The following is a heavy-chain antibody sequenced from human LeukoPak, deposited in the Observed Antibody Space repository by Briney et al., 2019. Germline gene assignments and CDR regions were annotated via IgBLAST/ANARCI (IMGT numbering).Heavy chain of an antibody. J-gene: IGHJ5*02. CDR3: ARGVAGVISSFDP. Sequence: GSLLLSCAGSGFTFSSDGMNWVRPPPGKGLEWVASISRSGDFTYYAESVKGRFTISRDNTENSLYLQMTSLRAEDTAVYYCARGVAGVISSFDPWGQGTLVTVSS. CDR2: ISRSGDFT. D-gene: IGHD3-10*01. CDR1: GFTFSSDG. V-gene: IGHV3-21*06.